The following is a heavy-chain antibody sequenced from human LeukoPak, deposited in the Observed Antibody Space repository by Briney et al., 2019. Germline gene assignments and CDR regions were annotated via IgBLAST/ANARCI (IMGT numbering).Heavy chain of an antibody. CDR3: AKEGGGAVAGTEWDY. CDR2: ISGSAVTT. Sequence: GGSLRLSCTASGFTFNNYAMSWVRQAPGKGLEWVSTISGSAVTTHYADSVKGRFTISRDNSKNTPYLQMNSLRAEDTAIYYCAKEGGGAVAGTEWDYWGQGTLVTVSS. D-gene: IGHD6-19*01. CDR1: GFTFNNYA. V-gene: IGHV3-23*01. J-gene: IGHJ4*02.